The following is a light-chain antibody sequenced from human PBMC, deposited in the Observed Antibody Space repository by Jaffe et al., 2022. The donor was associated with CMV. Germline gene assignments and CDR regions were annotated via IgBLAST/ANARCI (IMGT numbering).Light chain of an antibody. CDR2: QDS. CDR3: QAWDSSTVI. CDR1: GLRDKY. V-gene: IGLV3-1*01. Sequence: SYELTQPPSVSVSPGQTTSITCSGRGLRDKYVSWYQQKPGQSPLLVIYQDSRRPSGIPEQFSGSISGNTAALTISGTQAMDEADYYCQAWDSSTVIFGGGTKLTVL. J-gene: IGLJ2*01.